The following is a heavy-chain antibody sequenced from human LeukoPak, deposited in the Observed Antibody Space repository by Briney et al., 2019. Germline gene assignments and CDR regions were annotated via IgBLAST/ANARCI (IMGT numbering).Heavy chain of an antibody. Sequence: SETLSLTCTVSGGSISSSSYYWGWIRQPPGKGLEWIGSIYYSGSTYYNPSLKSRVTISVDTSKNQFSLKLSSVTAADTAVYYCARDRLELHGAHDYWGQGTLVTVSS. CDR3: ARDRLELHGAHDY. J-gene: IGHJ4*02. V-gene: IGHV4-39*07. D-gene: IGHD1-7*01. CDR1: GGSISSSSYY. CDR2: IYYSGST.